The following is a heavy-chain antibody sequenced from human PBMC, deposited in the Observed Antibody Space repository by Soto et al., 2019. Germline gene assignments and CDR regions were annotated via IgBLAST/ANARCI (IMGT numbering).Heavy chain of an antibody. V-gene: IGHV4-30-2*01. CDR2: FYHSGST. Sequence: TLSLTCTVSGGSITSDGYSWSWIRQPPGEGLEWIGNFYHSGSTYYNPSLRSRVSISVDRSKNQFSLKMSSVTAADTAVYYCASRKSSPYFDYWGQGTLVTVSS. D-gene: IGHD3-10*01. CDR3: ASRKSSPYFDY. J-gene: IGHJ4*02. CDR1: GGSITSDGYS.